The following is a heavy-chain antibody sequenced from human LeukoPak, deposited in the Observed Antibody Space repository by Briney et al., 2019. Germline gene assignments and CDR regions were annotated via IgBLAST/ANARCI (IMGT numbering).Heavy chain of an antibody. CDR2: ISSSDTTI. CDR1: GFTFSDYH. CDR3: ARADCSSTSCYELDY. D-gene: IGHD2-2*01. J-gene: IGHJ4*02. Sequence: GGSLRLSCAGSGFTFSDYHMSWIRQAPGKGLEWVSYISSSDTTIYYADSVKGRFTISRDNAQNSLYLQMNTLRADDTAVYYCARADCSSTSCYELDYWGQGTLVTVSS. V-gene: IGHV3-11*04.